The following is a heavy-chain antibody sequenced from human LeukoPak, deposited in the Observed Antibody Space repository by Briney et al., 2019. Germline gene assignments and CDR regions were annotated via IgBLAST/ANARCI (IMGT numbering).Heavy chain of an antibody. CDR2: TSSSSSYT. CDR1: GFTFSDYY. D-gene: IGHD3-22*01. Sequence: GGSLRLSCAASGFTFSDYYMSWIRQAPGKGLEWVSYTSSSSSYTNYADSVKGRFTISRDNAKNSLYLQMNSLRAEDTAVYYCAREGYYYDSSGYYQNLYYFDYWGQGTLVTVSS. V-gene: IGHV3-11*06. CDR3: AREGYYYDSSGYYQNLYYFDY. J-gene: IGHJ4*02.